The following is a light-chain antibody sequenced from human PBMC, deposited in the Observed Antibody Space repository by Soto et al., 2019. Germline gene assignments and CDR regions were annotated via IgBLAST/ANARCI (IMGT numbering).Light chain of an antibody. CDR3: QQYNSYSRT. CDR2: KAS. J-gene: IGKJ1*01. V-gene: IGKV1-5*03. CDR1: QSSSSW. Sequence: DIQMIQSPSTLSASVGDRITITCRASQSSSSWLAWYQQKQGKATKLLIYKASSLESGVPSRFSGSGSGTEFTLTISSLQPDDFATYYCQQYNSYSRTFGQGTKV.